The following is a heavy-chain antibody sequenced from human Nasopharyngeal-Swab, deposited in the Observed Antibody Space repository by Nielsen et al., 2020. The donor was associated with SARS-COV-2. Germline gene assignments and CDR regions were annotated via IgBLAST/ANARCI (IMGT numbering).Heavy chain of an antibody. J-gene: IGHJ4*02. V-gene: IGHV1-69*04. CDR2: IIPILGIA. CDR3: ARCEYYDFWSGYSDRPFDY. D-gene: IGHD3-3*01. Sequence: SVKVSCKASGGTFSSYAISWVRQAPGQGLEWMGRIIPILGIANYAQKLQGRVTMTTDTSTSTAYMELRSLRSDDTAVYYCARCEYYDFWSGYSDRPFDYWGQGTLVTVSS. CDR1: GGTFSSYA.